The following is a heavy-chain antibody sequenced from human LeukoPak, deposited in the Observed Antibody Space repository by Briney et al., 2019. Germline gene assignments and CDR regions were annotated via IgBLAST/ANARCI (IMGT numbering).Heavy chain of an antibody. CDR1: GFTFSNYA. Sequence: GGSLRLSCAASGFTFSNYAMSWVRQAPGKGLEWVAVISYDGSNKYYADSVKGRSAISRDNSKNTLYLQMNSLRVEDTAVYYCAKDLYIGSGWPFDYWGQGTLVTVSS. D-gene: IGHD6-19*01. V-gene: IGHV3-30*09. CDR3: AKDLYIGSGWPFDY. CDR2: ISYDGSNK. J-gene: IGHJ4*02.